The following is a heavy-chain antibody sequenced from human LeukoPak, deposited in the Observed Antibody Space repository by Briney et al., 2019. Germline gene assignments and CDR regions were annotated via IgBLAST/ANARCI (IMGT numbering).Heavy chain of an antibody. V-gene: IGHV1-2*02. J-gene: IGHJ4*02. CDR1: GYTFTGYY. Sequence: ASVKVSCKASGYTFTGYYTHWVRQAPGQGLEWMGWINPNSGGTNYAQKFQGRVTMTRGTSISTAYMELSRLRSDDTAVYYCARLRITFGGVIDLFDYWGQGTLVTVSS. CDR3: ARLRITFGGVIDLFDY. CDR2: INPNSGGT. D-gene: IGHD3-16*02.